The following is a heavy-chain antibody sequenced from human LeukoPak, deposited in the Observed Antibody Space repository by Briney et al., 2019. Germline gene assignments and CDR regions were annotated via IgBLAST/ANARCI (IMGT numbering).Heavy chain of an antibody. V-gene: IGHV4-34*01. Sequence: PSETLSLTCAVFGGFFSGYYWSWIRQPPGKGLEWIGEINHSGSVNYNPSLKSRVTISVDTSKKQFSLKLTSVTAADTAVYYCARDCSSSTCYLDQWGQGTLVTVSS. J-gene: IGHJ4*02. CDR1: GGFFSGYY. CDR3: ARDCSSSTCYLDQ. D-gene: IGHD2/OR15-2a*01. CDR2: INHSGSV.